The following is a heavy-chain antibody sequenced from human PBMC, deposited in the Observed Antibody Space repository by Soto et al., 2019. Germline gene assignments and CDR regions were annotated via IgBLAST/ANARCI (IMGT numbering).Heavy chain of an antibody. V-gene: IGHV4-34*01. Sequence: SETLSLTCAVYGGSFSGYYWSWIRQPPGKGLEWIGEINHSGSTNYNPSLKSRVTISVDTSKNQFSLKLSSVTAADTAVYYCVRGGAAQRPEPTGYCGQGTLVTVSS. D-gene: IGHD1-1*01. CDR2: INHSGST. CDR3: VRGGAAQRPEPTGY. CDR1: GGSFSGYY. J-gene: IGHJ4*02.